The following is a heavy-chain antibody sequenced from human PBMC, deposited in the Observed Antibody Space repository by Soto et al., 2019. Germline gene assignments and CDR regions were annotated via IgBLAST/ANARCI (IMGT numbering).Heavy chain of an antibody. CDR1: GGTFSSYT. CDR2: IIPILGIA. Sequence: QVQLVQSGAEVKKPGSSVKVSCKASGGTFSSYTISWVRQAPGQGLEWMGRIIPILGIANYAQKFQGRVTITADKSTSTVYMELSSLRSEGTAVYYCARDCSSTSCYPHVNQDYWGQGTLVTVSS. CDR3: ARDCSSTSCYPHVNQDY. V-gene: IGHV1-69*02. D-gene: IGHD2-2*01. J-gene: IGHJ4*02.